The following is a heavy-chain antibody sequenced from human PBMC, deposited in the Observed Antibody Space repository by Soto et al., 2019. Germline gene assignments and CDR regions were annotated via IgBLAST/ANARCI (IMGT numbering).Heavy chain of an antibody. V-gene: IGHV4-31*02. D-gene: IGHD4-17*01. Sequence: QVQLVESGGGEVQPGGSLRVSCATSGFSFNDYAMYWVRQAPGQGLEWVGYIYYSGTAYYNPSLKRRVSISLDPAKNQFSLKLSSVTAADTAVYYCARGATTFPGDFVDYWGQGTLVTVSS. CDR3: ARGATTFPGDFVDY. CDR1: GFSFNDYA. J-gene: IGHJ4*02. CDR2: IYYSGTA.